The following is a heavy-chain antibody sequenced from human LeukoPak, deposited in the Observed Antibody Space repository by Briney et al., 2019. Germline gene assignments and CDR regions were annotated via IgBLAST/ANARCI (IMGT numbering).Heavy chain of an antibody. CDR2: INWNGGRT. CDR1: GFTFDDYG. Sequence: PGGSLRLSCAASGFTFDDYGMSWVRQAPGKGLEWVSGINWNGGRTGYAESVKGRFTISRDNAKNSLYLQMNTLRAEDTAVYYCAREFDYGGHFDYWGQGTLVTVSS. V-gene: IGHV3-20*04. D-gene: IGHD4-23*01. CDR3: AREFDYGGHFDY. J-gene: IGHJ4*02.